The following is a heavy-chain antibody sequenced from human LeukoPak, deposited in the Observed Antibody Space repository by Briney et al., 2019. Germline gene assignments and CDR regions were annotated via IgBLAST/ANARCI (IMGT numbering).Heavy chain of an antibody. CDR3: ARGGFSTATAPDY. CDR2: IFINDRT. Sequence: PSGTLSLTCTVPGGSISSYPWSWIRQPAGKGLEWIGRIFINDRTEYNPSLKSRVTMSVDTSKNQFSLKLSSVTAADTAVYYCARGGFSTATAPDYWGQGTLVTVSS. CDR1: GGSISSYP. D-gene: IGHD2/OR15-2a*01. V-gene: IGHV4-4*07. J-gene: IGHJ4*02.